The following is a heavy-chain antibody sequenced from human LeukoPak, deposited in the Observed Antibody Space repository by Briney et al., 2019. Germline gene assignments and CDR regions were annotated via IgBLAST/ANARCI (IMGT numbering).Heavy chain of an antibody. D-gene: IGHD4-11*01. CDR2: ITSSGDGV. J-gene: IGHJ4*02. Sequence: GGSLRLSCTASGFTFRIYELHWVRQAPGKGLEWVSYITSSGDGVYYAHSVRGRFTISRDNAKNSLYLEMNSLRAEDTAVYYCARDRGSRSNSPYYFDYWGQGALVTVSS. CDR1: GFTFRIYE. CDR3: ARDRGSRSNSPYYFDY. V-gene: IGHV3-48*03.